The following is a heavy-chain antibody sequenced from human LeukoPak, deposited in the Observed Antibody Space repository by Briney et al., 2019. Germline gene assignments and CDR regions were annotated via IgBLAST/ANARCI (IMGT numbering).Heavy chain of an antibody. CDR1: GFTFISYG. Sequence: GRSLRLSFAAPGFTFISYGMHWVRQAPGKGLEWVAVIWYDGSNKYYADSVKGRFTISRDNSKNTLYLQMNSLRAEDTAVYYCARDALYYYDSSGYYSCYFNLWGRGTLVTVSS. J-gene: IGHJ2*01. CDR2: IWYDGSNK. D-gene: IGHD3-22*01. V-gene: IGHV3-33*01. CDR3: ARDALYYYDSSGYYSCYFNL.